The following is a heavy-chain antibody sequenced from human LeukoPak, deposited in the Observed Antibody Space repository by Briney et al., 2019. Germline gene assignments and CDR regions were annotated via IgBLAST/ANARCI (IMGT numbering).Heavy chain of an antibody. V-gene: IGHV4-34*12. CDR3: ARRAFKRDYGAAVAGGRYYYYMDV. CDR1: GGSFSGYY. Sequence: PSETLSLTCAVYGGSFSGYYWSWIRQPPGKGLEWIGEIIHSGSTNYNPSLKSRVTISVDTSKNQFSLKLSSVTAADTAVYYCARRAFKRDYGAAVAGGRYYYYMDVWGKGTTVTVSS. J-gene: IGHJ6*03. CDR2: IIHSGST. D-gene: IGHD6-19*01.